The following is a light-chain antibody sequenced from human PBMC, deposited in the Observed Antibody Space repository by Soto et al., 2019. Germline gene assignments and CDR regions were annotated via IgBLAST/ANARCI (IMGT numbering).Light chain of an antibody. Sequence: EIVITQSPVTLSVFPGARATLSCRASQSLTNNLAWYQQKPGQAPRLLIYGASTRASGIPARFSGSGSETECTLTISSLQSDEFAVDVCQQYAGWPRTFGQGTKV. CDR3: QQYAGWPRT. CDR1: QSLTNN. J-gene: IGKJ1*01. V-gene: IGKV3-15*01. CDR2: GAS.